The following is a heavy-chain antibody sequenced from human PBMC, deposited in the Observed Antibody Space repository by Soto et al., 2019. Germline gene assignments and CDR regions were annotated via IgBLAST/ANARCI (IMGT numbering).Heavy chain of an antibody. CDR3: ARLIYGDTRNYYGMDV. Sequence: SETLSLTCTVSGGSISSSSYYWGWIHQPPGKGLEWIGSIYYSGSTYYNPSIKSRVTISVGTSKNQFSLKLSSVTAADPAVYYCARLIYGDTRNYYGMDVWGQGTTVTVSS. CDR1: GGSISSSSYY. CDR2: IYYSGST. V-gene: IGHV4-39*01. D-gene: IGHD4-17*01. J-gene: IGHJ6*02.